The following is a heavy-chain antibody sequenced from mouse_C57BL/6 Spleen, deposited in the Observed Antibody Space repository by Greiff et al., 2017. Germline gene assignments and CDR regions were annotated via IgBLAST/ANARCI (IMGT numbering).Heavy chain of an antibody. V-gene: IGHV1-81*01. CDR2: IYPRSGNT. J-gene: IGHJ2*01. CDR3: AREGTTVPYYFDY. CDR1: GYTFTSYG. D-gene: IGHD1-1*01. Sequence: VQPQQSGAELARPGASVKLSCKASGYTFTSYGISWVKQSTGQGLEWIGEIYPRSGNTYYNEKFKGKATLTADKSSSTAYMELRSLTSEDSAVYFCAREGTTVPYYFDYWGQGTTLTVSS.